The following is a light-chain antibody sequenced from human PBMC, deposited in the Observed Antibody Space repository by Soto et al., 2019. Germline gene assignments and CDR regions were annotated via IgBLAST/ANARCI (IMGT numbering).Light chain of an antibody. CDR2: DNG. CDR3: GTWDSSLSSAV. V-gene: IGLV1-51*01. J-gene: IGLJ3*02. CDR1: TSNIGNNF. Sequence: QSVLTQPPSVSAAPGQTVTISCSGSTSNIGNNFVSWYQQLPGAAPKLLVYDNGKRPSGIPDRFSDSKSGTSDTLVITGLQTGDEADYYCGTWDSSLSSAVFGGGTKLTVL.